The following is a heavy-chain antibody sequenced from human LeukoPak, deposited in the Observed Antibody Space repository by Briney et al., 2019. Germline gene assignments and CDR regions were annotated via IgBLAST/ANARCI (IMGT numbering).Heavy chain of an antibody. V-gene: IGHV4-39*01. Sequence: SETLSLTCTVSGGSISSSSYYWGWIRQPPGKGLEWIGSIYYSGSTYYNPSLKSRVTISVDTSKNQFSLKLSSVTAADTAVYYCARSAGKREVTAIPGYFDYWGQGTLVTVSS. CDR2: IYYSGST. CDR3: ARSAGKREVTAIPGYFDY. CDR1: GGSISSSSYY. J-gene: IGHJ4*02. D-gene: IGHD2-21*02.